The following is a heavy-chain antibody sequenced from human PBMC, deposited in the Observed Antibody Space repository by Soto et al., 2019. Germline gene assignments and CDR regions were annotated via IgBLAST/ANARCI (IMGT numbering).Heavy chain of an antibody. J-gene: IGHJ4*02. D-gene: IGHD3-16*01. CDR2: ISGSGADT. CDR1: GFTFSNYG. V-gene: IGHV3-23*01. CDR3: AKRRGEGYLDC. Sequence: GGSLRLSCAAAGFTFSNYGRSWVRQAPGKGLEWVSAISGSGADTYYADSVEGRFTISRDNSKNTLYLQMNSLRAEDTAVYYCAKRRGEGYLDCWGQGTLVTVSS.